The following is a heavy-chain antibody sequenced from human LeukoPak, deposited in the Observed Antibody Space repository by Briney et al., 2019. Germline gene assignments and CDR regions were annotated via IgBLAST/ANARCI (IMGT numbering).Heavy chain of an antibody. V-gene: IGHV1-69*05. Sequence: VASGKVSCKASGGTFSSYAISWVRQAPGQGLEWMGGIIPIFGTANYAQKFQGRGTITTDESTSTAYMELSSLRSEDTAVYYCARAIAVAGRDFGYWGQGTLVTVSS. J-gene: IGHJ4*02. CDR1: GGTFSSYA. CDR2: IIPIFGTA. CDR3: ARAIAVAGRDFGY. D-gene: IGHD6-19*01.